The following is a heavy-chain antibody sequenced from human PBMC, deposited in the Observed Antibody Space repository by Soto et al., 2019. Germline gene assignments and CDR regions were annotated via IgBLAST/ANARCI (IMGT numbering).Heavy chain of an antibody. CDR2: IIPIFGTA. Sequence: QVQLVQSGAEVKKPGSSVKVSCKASGGTFSSYAISWVRQAPGQGLEWMGGIIPIFGTANYAQKFQGRVTGPADDATSTAYMGLSGLRSEDRAVYYCASSSPPIAIFGVVPDFNWFDPWGQGTLVTVSP. CDR3: ASSSPPIAIFGVVPDFNWFDP. J-gene: IGHJ5*02. CDR1: GGTFSSYA. V-gene: IGHV1-69*12. D-gene: IGHD3-3*01.